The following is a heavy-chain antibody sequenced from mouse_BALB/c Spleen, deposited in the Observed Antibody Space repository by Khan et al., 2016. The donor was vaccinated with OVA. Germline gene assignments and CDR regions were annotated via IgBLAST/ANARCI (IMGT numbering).Heavy chain of an antibody. J-gene: IGHJ4*01. D-gene: IGHD2-10*01. V-gene: IGHV2-6-1*01. Sequence: QVQLQQSGPGLVAPSQSLSITCTISGFSLTNYGVHWVRQPPGKGLEWLVVIWSDGSTTYNSALKSRLTISKDNSKRQVFLKMNSLQTDDTGMYFCAGQPYYHYNIMDYWGQGTSVTVSS. CDR2: IWSDGST. CDR1: GFSLTNYG. CDR3: AGQPYYHYNIMDY.